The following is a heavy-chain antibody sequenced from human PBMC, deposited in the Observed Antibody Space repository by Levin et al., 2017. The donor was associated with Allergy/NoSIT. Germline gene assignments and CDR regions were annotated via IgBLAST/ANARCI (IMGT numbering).Heavy chain of an antibody. D-gene: IGHD4-17*01. Sequence: RGESLKISCKGSGYSFTKYWIGWVRQTPGKGLEWMGLIYPGDSDSRNSPSFQGQVTVSVDKSISTAYLQWSSLKASDTAMYYCARGTDYGDSFDYGMDVWGQGTTVTVSS. CDR2: IYPGDSDS. V-gene: IGHV5-51*01. CDR1: GYSFTKYW. CDR3: ARGTDYGDSFDYGMDV. J-gene: IGHJ6*02.